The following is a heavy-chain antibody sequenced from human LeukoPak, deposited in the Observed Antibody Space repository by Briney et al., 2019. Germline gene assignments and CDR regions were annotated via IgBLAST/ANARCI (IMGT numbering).Heavy chain of an antibody. V-gene: IGHV3-33*01. CDR3: ARDQRSGFAAMDV. CDR1: GFTFSSYG. D-gene: IGHD3-10*01. J-gene: IGHJ6*02. CDR2: IWYDGSNK. Sequence: GGSLRLSCAASGFTFSSYGMHWVRQAPGKGLEWVAVIWYDGSNKYYADSVKGRFTISRDNSKNTLYLQMNSLRAEDTAVYYCARDQRSGFAAMDVWGQGTTVTVSS.